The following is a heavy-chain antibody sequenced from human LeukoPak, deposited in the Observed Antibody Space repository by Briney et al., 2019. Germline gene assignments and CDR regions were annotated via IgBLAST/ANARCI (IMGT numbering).Heavy chain of an antibody. Sequence: GGSLRLSCEASGLTLRSYEMSWVPQAPGKGLEWVSHYSESVSTRFYADSVKGRFTISRDNAKNSLYLQMNSLRAEDTAVYYCARERESGGIDYWGQGTLVTVSS. D-gene: IGHD2/OR15-2a*01. J-gene: IGHJ4*02. CDR1: GLTLRSYE. CDR3: ARERESGGIDY. V-gene: IGHV3-48*03. CDR2: YSESVSTR.